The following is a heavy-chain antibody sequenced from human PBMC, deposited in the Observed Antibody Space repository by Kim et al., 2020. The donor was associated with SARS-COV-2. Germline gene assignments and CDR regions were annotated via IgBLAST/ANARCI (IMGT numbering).Heavy chain of an antibody. J-gene: IGHJ4*02. D-gene: IGHD2-2*01. CDR3: ARGFTTTCSRLCDY. CDR1: GFTFSSHC. CDR2: IKQDGSEK. V-gene: IGHV3-7*01. Sequence: GGSLRLSCAASGFTFSSHCMSWVRRAPGKGLEWVANIKQDGSEKNYVDSVKGRFTISRDNAKNSLYLHMNSLRAEDTAVYYCARGFTTTCSRLCDYWRQG.